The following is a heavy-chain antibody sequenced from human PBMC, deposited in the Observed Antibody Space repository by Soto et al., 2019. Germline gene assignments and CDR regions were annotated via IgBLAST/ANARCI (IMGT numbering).Heavy chain of an antibody. J-gene: IGHJ4*02. CDR2: IKNDGSGT. V-gene: IGHV3-74*01. CDR3: VRGDGDYYDGNGYLGRH. D-gene: IGHD3-22*01. Sequence: EVQLVESGGGLVQPGGSLRLSCAASGFTFSTYWMHWVRQAPGKGLVWVSRIKNDGSGTYYVDSVEGRFTISRDNAKNTLYLQMKSLRAEDTAVYYCVRGDGDYYDGNGYLGRHWGQGTLVTVSS. CDR1: GFTFSTYW.